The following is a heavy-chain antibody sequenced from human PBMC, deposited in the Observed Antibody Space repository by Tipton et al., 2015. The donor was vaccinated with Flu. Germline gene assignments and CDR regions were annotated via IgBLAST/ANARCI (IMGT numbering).Heavy chain of an antibody. V-gene: IGHV4-39*01. CDR2: VYYYGNT. CDR3: ARRGGGYKYLYGMDV. D-gene: IGHD2-15*01. CDR1: GGSIVDSTYY. J-gene: IGHJ6*02. Sequence: TLSLTCTVSGGSIVDSTYYWDWIRQPPGKGLEWIGSVYYYGNTYYNPSLERRVTISIDTSKNQFSLKLHSVTAADTAVFYCARRGGGYKYLYGMDVWGQGTTVIVSS.